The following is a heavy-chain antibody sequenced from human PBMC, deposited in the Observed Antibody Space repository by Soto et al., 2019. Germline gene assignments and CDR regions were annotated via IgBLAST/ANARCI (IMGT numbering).Heavy chain of an antibody. CDR1: GFTFSSYA. J-gene: IGHJ4*02. V-gene: IGHV3-23*01. Sequence: EVQLLESGGGLVQPGESLRLSCAASGFTFSSYAMSWVRQEPGKGLEWVSAISGSGGSTYYADSVKGRFTISRDNPKNTLYVQINSLRAEDTAVYYWAKGAGRFLEWLSPDYWGQGTLVTVSS. CDR3: AKGAGRFLEWLSPDY. D-gene: IGHD3-3*01. CDR2: ISGSGGST.